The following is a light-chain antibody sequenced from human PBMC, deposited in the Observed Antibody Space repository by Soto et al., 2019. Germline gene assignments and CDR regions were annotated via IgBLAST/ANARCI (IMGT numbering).Light chain of an antibody. CDR2: DAS. J-gene: IGKJ5*01. Sequence: EVVLTQSPATLSLSPGDRATLSCRASQSVSSHFAWYQQKSGQAPRLLIYDASKRATGIPARFSGSGSGTDFTLTISSLEPEEFAVYYCQQRSNWPTFGQGTRPEI. V-gene: IGKV3-11*01. CDR3: QQRSNWPT. CDR1: QSVSSH.